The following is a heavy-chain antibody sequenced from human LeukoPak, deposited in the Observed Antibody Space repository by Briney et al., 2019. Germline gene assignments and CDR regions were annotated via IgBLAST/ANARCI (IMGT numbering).Heavy chain of an antibody. CDR1: GFTFSSYW. CDR2: IKQDGSEK. Sequence: GGSLRLSCAASGFTFSSYWMSWVRQAPGKGLEWVANIKQDGSEKYYVDSVKGRFTISRDNAKNSLYLQMNSLRAEDTAVYYCARDQYTAGGSYHDYWGQGTLVTVSS. V-gene: IGHV3-7*01. J-gene: IGHJ4*02. CDR3: ARDQYTAGGSYHDY. D-gene: IGHD1-26*01.